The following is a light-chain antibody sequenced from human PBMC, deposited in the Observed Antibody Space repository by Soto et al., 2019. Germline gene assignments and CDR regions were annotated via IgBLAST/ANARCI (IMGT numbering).Light chain of an antibody. CDR1: QSVSSSH. CDR3: QQFRNWPWT. J-gene: IGKJ1*01. Sequence: EIVLTQSPGTLSLSPGERATLSCRASQSVSSSHLAWYQQKPGQAPRLLIYGASSRATGIPDRFSGSGFGTEFTLTISSLQSEDFAVYYCQQFRNWPWTFGQGTKVDIK. V-gene: IGKV3-20*01. CDR2: GAS.